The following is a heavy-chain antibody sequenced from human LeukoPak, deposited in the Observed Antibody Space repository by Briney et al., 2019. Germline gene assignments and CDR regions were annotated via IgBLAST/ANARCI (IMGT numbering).Heavy chain of an antibody. CDR3: ASLDTAMVHNAFDI. J-gene: IGHJ3*02. CDR2: IYYSGST. CDR1: GGSVSSGSYY. V-gene: IGHV4-61*01. D-gene: IGHD5-18*01. Sequence: SETLSLTCTVSGGSVSSGSYYWSWIRQPPGTGLEWIGYIYYSGSTNYNPSLKSRVTISVDTSKNQFSLKLSSVTAADTAVYYCASLDTAMVHNAFDIWGQGTMVTVSS.